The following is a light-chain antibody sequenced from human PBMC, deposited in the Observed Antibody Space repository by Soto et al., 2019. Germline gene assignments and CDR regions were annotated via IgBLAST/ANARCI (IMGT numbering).Light chain of an antibody. CDR3: CSYAGSSTYV. V-gene: IGLV2-23*01. J-gene: IGLJ1*01. CDR2: EGS. CDR1: SSDVGTYNL. Sequence: QSVLTQPASVSGSPGQSITISCTGTSSDVGTYNLVSWYQQHPGKAPKLLIYEGSQRPSGVSNRCSGSTSGNTASLTISGLQAEDEADYYCCSYAGSSTYVFGTGTKVTVL.